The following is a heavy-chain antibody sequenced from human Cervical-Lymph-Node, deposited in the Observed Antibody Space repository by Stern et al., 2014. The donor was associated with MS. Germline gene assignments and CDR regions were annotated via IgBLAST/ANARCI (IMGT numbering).Heavy chain of an antibody. J-gene: IGHJ5*01. CDR1: RSPFRTTW. CDR3: TRFLQSGWSDLFDS. D-gene: IGHD6-19*01. CDR2: IKRDGSET. Sequence: DPGACLVQPRGAKGLPSGASRSPFRTTWMSRVRQAPGKGLEWGANIKRDGSETYYLDSVKGRFTISRDNAKSSLYLEMNSLRAEDTAVYYCTRFLQSGWSDLFDSWGRGTLVSVSS. V-gene: IGHV3-7*01.